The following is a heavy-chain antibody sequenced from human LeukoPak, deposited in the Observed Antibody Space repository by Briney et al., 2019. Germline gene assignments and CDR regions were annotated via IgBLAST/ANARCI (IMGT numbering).Heavy chain of an antibody. CDR3: ARALVGATTSWFDP. CDR1: GYTFTSYG. D-gene: IGHD1-26*01. V-gene: IGHV1-18*01. Sequence: ASVKVSCKASGYTFTSYGISWVRQAPGQGLEWMGWISAYNGNTNYAQKLQGRVTMTTDTSTGTAYMELRSLRSDDTAVYYCARALVGATTSWFDPWGQGTLVTVSS. J-gene: IGHJ5*02. CDR2: ISAYNGNT.